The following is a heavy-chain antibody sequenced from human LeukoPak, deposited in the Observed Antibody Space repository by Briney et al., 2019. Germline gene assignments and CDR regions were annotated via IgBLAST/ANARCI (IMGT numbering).Heavy chain of an antibody. J-gene: IGHJ4*02. CDR2: ITGGSGAK. Sequence: GGSLRVSCTASGFTFSNFAMSCVRQAPGKGLEGVSTITGGSGAKYYADSVKRRFTISRDNSKDTLYLQMHSLRAEDTAVYFCAKDTPLTTYTSGWSSNSFDYWGQGTLVAVSS. CDR1: GFTFSNFA. CDR3: AKDTPLTTYTSGWSSNSFDY. D-gene: IGHD6-19*01. V-gene: IGHV3-23*01.